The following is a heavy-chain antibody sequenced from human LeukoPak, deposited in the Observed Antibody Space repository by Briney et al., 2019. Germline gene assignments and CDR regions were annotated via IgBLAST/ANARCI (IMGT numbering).Heavy chain of an antibody. V-gene: IGHV3-53*01. CDR1: GFPVSSNY. D-gene: IGHD3-10*01. Sequence: GGSLRLSCAASGFPVSSNYMSWVRQAPGKGLEWVSVIYSGGSTYYADSVKGRFTISRDNSKNTLYLQMNSLRAEDTAVYYCASGSGSYRTPYYYMDVWGTGTTVTVSS. CDR2: IYSGGST. J-gene: IGHJ6*03. CDR3: ASGSGSYRTPYYYMDV.